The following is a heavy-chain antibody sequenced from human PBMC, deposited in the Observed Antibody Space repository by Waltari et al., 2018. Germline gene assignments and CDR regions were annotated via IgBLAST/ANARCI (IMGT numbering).Heavy chain of an antibody. CDR1: GGSFSSYW. CDR2: INGNSGNT. Sequence: QVQLQESGPGLVKPSETLSLTCAVPGGSFSSYWWNWIRQPPGKGLEWIGEINGNSGNTNYNPSLKSRVTISKDASKNQFSLQLASVTAADTAVYYCARDLGVGDYFDYWGQGVLVTVSS. D-gene: IGHD3-3*01. CDR3: ARDLGVGDYFDY. V-gene: IGHV4-59*12. J-gene: IGHJ4*02.